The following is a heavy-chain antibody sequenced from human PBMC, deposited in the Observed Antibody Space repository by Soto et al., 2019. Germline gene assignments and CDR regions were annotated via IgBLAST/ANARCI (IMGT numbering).Heavy chain of an antibody. CDR1: GVTFSSYA. CDR2: IIPIFGTA. Sequence: SVKVSCKASGVTFSSYAISWVRQAPGQGLEWMGGIIPIFGTANYAQKFQGRVTITADKSTSTAYMELSSLRSEDTAVYYCASSEGIAAADPTDYYYYGMDVWGQGTTVTVSS. V-gene: IGHV1-69*06. J-gene: IGHJ6*02. CDR3: ASSEGIAAADPTDYYYYGMDV. D-gene: IGHD6-13*01.